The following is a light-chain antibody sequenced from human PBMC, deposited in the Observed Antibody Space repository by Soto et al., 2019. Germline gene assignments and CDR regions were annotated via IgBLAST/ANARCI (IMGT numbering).Light chain of an antibody. CDR3: SSYAGSNNLV. V-gene: IGLV2-8*01. Sequence: QSALTQPPSASGSPGQSVTISCTGTSSDVGGYNYVSWYQQHPGKAPKLIIYEVSKWPSGVPDRFSGSKSGNTASLTVSGLQDEEEADYYCSSYAGSNNLVFGGGTKVTVL. J-gene: IGLJ2*01. CDR1: SSDVGGYNY. CDR2: EVS.